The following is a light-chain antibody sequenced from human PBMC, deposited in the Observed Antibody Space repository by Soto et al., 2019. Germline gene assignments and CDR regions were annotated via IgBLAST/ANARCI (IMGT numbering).Light chain of an antibody. Sequence: EIVLTQSPDTLSVSPGESATLSCRASQSIGSNLAWYQQKPGQSPRLLIYGASSRATGVPVRFSGSGSGVGSTLTIGGLQSEDFAVHHCQQYNQWPGKFGKGTKVDI. CDR1: QSIGSN. CDR2: GAS. CDR3: QQYNQWPGK. V-gene: IGKV3-15*01. J-gene: IGKJ1*01.